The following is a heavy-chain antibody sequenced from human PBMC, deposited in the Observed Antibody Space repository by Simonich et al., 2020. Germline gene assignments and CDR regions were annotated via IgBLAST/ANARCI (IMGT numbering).Heavy chain of an antibody. J-gene: IGHJ4*02. CDR2: ISAYNGNT. D-gene: IGHD2-15*01. CDR1: GYTFTSYG. CDR3: ARASRGTWWYYYFDY. Sequence: QVQLVQSGAEVKKPGASVKVSCKASGYTFTSYGTSWVRQAPGQGLEWMAWISAYNGNTNNAPKLQGRVTMTTDTSTSTAYMELRSLRSDDTAVYYCARASRGTWWYYYFDYWGQGTLVTVSS. V-gene: IGHV1-18*01.